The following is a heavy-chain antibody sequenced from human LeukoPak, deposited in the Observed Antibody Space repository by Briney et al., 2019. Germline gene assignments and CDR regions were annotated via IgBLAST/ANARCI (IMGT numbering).Heavy chain of an antibody. CDR3: ARDNCSSTSCYAYA. CDR1: GDSVSSNSAA. J-gene: IGHJ5*02. CDR2: TYYRSKWYN. V-gene: IGHV6-1*01. Sequence: SQTLSLTCAISGDSVSSNSAACTWIRQSPSRGLEWLGRTYYRSKWYNDYAVSVKSRITINPDTSKNQFSLQLNSVTPEDTAVYYCARDNCSSTSCYAYAWGQGTLVTVSS. D-gene: IGHD2-2*01.